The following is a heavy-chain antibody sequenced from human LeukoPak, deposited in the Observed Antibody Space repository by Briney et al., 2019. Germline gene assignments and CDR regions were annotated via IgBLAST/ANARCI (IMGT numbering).Heavy chain of an antibody. V-gene: IGHV3-48*03. Sequence: GGSLRLSCAASGFTFSNYELNWVRQAPGKGLEWVSYISSSGTTIYYAGSVKGRFTISRDNGKNSLYLQMNSLRDEDTAVYYCSRESRYSSDYWGQGTLVTVSS. J-gene: IGHJ4*02. CDR1: GFTFSNYE. CDR3: SRESRYSSDY. D-gene: IGHD6-13*01. CDR2: ISSSGTTI.